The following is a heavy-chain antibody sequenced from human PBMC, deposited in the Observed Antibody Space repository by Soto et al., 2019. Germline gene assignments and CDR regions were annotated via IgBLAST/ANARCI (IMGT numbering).Heavy chain of an antibody. CDR3: ARDYYDSSGYPILAY. Sequence: GGSLRLSCAASGFTFSSYAMHWVRQAPGKGLEWVAVISYDGSNKYYADSVKGRFTISRDNSKNTLYLQMNSLRAEDTAVYYCARDYYDSSGYPILAYWGQGTLVTVSS. CDR2: ISYDGSNK. CDR1: GFTFSSYA. J-gene: IGHJ4*02. D-gene: IGHD3-22*01. V-gene: IGHV3-30-3*01.